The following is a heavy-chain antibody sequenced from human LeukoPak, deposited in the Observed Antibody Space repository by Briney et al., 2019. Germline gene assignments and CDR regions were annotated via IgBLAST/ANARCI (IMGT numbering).Heavy chain of an antibody. CDR1: GFTFSSYG. D-gene: IGHD6-19*01. V-gene: IGHV3-33*06. CDR2: IWYDGSNK. J-gene: IGHJ1*01. Sequence: GGSLRLSCAASGFTFSSYGMHWVCQAPGKGLEWVAVIWYDGSNKYYADSAKGRFTISRDNSKNTLYLQMNSLRAEDTAVYYCAKVGSVAGSAEYFQHWGQGTLVTVSS. CDR3: AKVGSVAGSAEYFQH.